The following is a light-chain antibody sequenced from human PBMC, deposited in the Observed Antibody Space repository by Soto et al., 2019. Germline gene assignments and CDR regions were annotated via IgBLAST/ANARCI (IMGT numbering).Light chain of an antibody. Sequence: DIQMTQSPSSLCASVGDRVTITCRASQSISSYLNWYQQKPGKAPKLLIYAASSLQSGVPSRFSGSGSGTDLTLTISSLQPEDFATYYCQQSYSTPWTFGQGTKVEIK. CDR1: QSISSY. V-gene: IGKV1-39*01. CDR3: QQSYSTPWT. CDR2: AAS. J-gene: IGKJ1*01.